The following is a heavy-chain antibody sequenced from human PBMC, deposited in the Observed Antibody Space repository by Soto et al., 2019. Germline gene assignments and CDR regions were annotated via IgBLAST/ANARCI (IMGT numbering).Heavy chain of an antibody. CDR1: GGSISSYY. CDR3: ASSEKGGTDCCPFDY. D-gene: IGHD2-21*02. Sequence: SETLSLTCTVSGGSISSYYWSWIRQPPGKGLEWIGYIYYSGSTNYNPSLKSRVTISVDTSKNQFSLKLSSVTAADTAVYYCASSEKGGTDCCPFDYWGQGALVTVSS. CDR2: IYYSGST. J-gene: IGHJ4*02. V-gene: IGHV4-59*01.